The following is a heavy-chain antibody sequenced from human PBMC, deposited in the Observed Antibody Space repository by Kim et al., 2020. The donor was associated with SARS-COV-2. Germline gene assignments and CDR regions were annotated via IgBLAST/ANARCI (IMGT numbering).Heavy chain of an antibody. CDR2: INHSGST. Sequence: SETLSLTCAVYGGSFSGYYWSWIRQPPGKGLEWIGEINHSGSTNYNPSLKSRVTISVDTSKNQFSLKLSSVTAADTAVYYCASAPITMVGGNDYWGQGTLVTVSS. CDR1: GGSFSGYY. J-gene: IGHJ4*02. V-gene: IGHV4-34*01. CDR3: ASAPITMVGGNDY. D-gene: IGHD3-10*01.